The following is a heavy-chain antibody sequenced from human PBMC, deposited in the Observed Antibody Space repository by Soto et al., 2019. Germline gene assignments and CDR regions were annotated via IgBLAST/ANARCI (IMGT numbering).Heavy chain of an antibody. CDR1: GITVSSYY. Sequence: EVQLVESGGGLIQPGGSLRLSCAVSGITVSSYYMSWVRQAAGKGLEWVSVIYAGTITYYADSVKGRFTIYRDNSKNTMNLQMNSMRVEDTAVYYCATIPDDNRGTIFDYWGQGTLVTVTS. V-gene: IGHV3-53*01. J-gene: IGHJ4*02. D-gene: IGHD3-22*01. CDR3: ATIPDDNRGTIFDY. CDR2: IYAGTIT.